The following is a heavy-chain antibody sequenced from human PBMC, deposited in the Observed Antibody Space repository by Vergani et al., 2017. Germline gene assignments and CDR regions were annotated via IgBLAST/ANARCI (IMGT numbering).Heavy chain of an antibody. Sequence: QVQLQESGPGLVKPSETLSLTCTVSGGSISSYYWSWIRQPPGKGLEWIGYIYYSGSTNYNPSLKSRVTISVDTSKNQFSLKLSSVTAADTAVYYCARGLLERYCSSTSCPHFDYWGQGTLVTVSS. J-gene: IGHJ4*02. V-gene: IGHV4-59*01. D-gene: IGHD2-2*01. CDR1: GGSISSYY. CDR3: ARGLLERYCSSTSCPHFDY. CDR2: IYYSGST.